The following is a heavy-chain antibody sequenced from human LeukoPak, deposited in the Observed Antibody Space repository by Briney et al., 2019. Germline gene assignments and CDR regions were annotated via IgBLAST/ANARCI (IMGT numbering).Heavy chain of an antibody. J-gene: IGHJ4*02. CDR1: GFTFSSYD. CDR3: ANGGLWLPTRTD. V-gene: IGHV3-23*01. CDR2: ISGSGGST. D-gene: IGHD5-18*01. Sequence: PGGSLRLSCAASGFTFSSYDMSWVRQAPGKGLEWVSSISGSGGSTYYADSVKGRFTISRDNSKNTLYLQMNSLRPEDTAVYFCANGGLWLPTRTDWGQGTLVTVSS.